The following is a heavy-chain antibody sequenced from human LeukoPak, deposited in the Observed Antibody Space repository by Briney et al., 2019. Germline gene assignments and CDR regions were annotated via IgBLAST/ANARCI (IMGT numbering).Heavy chain of an antibody. Sequence: PSGTLSLTCAVSGGSISSSNWWSWVRQPPGKGLEWIGEIYHSGSTNYNPSLKSRVTISVDTSKNQFSLKLSSVTAADTAVYYCARDWYSSSWRSSNWFDPWGQGTLVTVSS. V-gene: IGHV4-4*02. CDR2: IYHSGST. D-gene: IGHD6-13*01. J-gene: IGHJ5*02. CDR3: ARDWYSSSWRSSNWFDP. CDR1: GGSISSSNW.